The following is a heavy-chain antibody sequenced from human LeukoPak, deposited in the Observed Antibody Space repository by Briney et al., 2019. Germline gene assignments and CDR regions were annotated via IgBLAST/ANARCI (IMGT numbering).Heavy chain of an antibody. CDR2: IYYSGST. Sequence: SEPLTLPCTVSGGAFSSYYWIWIRQPPGKGLEWIGYIYYSGSTKFNPSLKSRVTISVDASKHQFSLKLSSVTAADTAVYYCARDPLDIVVVPAAMVGRNYYCYYMDVWGKGTTVTVSS. V-gene: IGHV4-59*01. J-gene: IGHJ6*03. D-gene: IGHD2-2*03. CDR3: ARDPLDIVVVPAAMVGRNYYCYYMDV. CDR1: GGAFSSYY.